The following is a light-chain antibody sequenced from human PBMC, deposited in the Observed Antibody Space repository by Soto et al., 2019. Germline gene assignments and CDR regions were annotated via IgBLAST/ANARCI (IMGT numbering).Light chain of an antibody. CDR1: NSNIGAGYD. J-gene: IGLJ1*01. V-gene: IGLV1-40*03. CDR2: NSN. CDR3: QSYDTGLTGFYV. Sequence: QSFLRQPPSGSGAPGTSFTISCTGSNSNIGAGYDVHWYQQIPGKAPKLLVYNSNSRPSGIPDRFSGSKSGASDSLAITGLQAEDEADYYCQSYDTGLTGFYVSGTGTKVTVL.